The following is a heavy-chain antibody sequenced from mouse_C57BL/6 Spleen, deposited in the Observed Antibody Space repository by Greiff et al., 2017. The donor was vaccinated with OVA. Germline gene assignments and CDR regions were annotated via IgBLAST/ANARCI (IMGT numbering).Heavy chain of an antibody. CDR1: GYTFTTYP. CDR2: FHPYNDDT. J-gene: IGHJ3*01. D-gene: IGHD2-3*01. CDR3: ARPYDGYDSFAY. Sequence: VQLMESGAELVKPGASVKMSCKASGYTFTTYPIEWMKQNHGKSLEWIGNFHPYNDDTKYNEKFKGKATLTVEKSSSTVYLELSRLTSDDSAVYYCARPYDGYDSFAYWGQGTLVTVSA. V-gene: IGHV1-47*01.